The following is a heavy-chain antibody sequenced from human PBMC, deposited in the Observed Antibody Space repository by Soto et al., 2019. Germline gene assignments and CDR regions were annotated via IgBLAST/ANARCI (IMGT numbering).Heavy chain of an antibody. CDR1: GYTFTNYG. D-gene: IGHD4-4*01. V-gene: IGHV1-18*01. Sequence: ASVKFSCKASGYTFTNYGISWVRQAPGQGLECMGWISSYNGNTNYAQKLQGRVRMTTXTXXSXXXMXLXXLRXAXTAVYYCARDWRSTVISSWDYWGQGTLVT. CDR3: ARDWRSTVISSWDY. CDR2: ISSYNGNT. J-gene: IGHJ4*02.